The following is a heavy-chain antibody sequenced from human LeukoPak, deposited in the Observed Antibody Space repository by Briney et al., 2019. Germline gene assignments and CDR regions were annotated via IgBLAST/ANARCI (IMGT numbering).Heavy chain of an antibody. V-gene: IGHV1-46*01. D-gene: IGHD3-10*02. J-gene: IGHJ5*02. CDR2: INPSAGST. Sequence: ASVKVSSKASVYTFINYNIHRVRQAPGQGLEWMGIINPSAGSTTYAQNFQGRVTMTRDTSTNTVYMELNSLRTEDMSVNFLACQVDSMLSEPRGQGTLVTVSS. CDR3: ACQVDSMLSEP. CDR1: VYTFINYN.